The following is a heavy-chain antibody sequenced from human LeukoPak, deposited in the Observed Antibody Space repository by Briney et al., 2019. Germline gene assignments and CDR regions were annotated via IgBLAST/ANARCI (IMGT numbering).Heavy chain of an antibody. D-gene: IGHD4-17*01. CDR2: ISGSGGST. Sequence: GGSLRLSCAASGFTFSNYAMNWVRQAPGKGLEWVSAISGSGGSTYYADSVKGRFTISGDSSKNTLYLQMSSLRVEDTAVYYCAKGYYGDYLPGDYWGQGTLVTVSS. CDR1: GFTFSNYA. J-gene: IGHJ4*02. V-gene: IGHV3-23*01. CDR3: AKGYYGDYLPGDY.